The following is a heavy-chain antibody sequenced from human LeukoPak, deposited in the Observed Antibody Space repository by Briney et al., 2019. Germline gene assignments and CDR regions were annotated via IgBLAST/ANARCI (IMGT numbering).Heavy chain of an antibody. CDR3: ASSMVRGATIDY. J-gene: IGHJ4*02. Sequence: SETLSLTCAVSGYSISSGYYWGWIRQPPGKGLEWIGSIYHSGSTYYNPSLKSRVTISVDTSKNQFSLRLSSVTAADTAVYYCASSMVRGATIDYWGQGTLVTVSS. CDR1: GYSISSGYY. D-gene: IGHD3-10*01. V-gene: IGHV4-38-2*01. CDR2: IYHSGST.